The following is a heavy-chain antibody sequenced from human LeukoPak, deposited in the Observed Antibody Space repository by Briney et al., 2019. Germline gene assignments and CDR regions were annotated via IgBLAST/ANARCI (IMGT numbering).Heavy chain of an antibody. Sequence: SETLSLTCTVSGGSIRSSGDFWNCIRQHPGKGLECIGYISNSGTTYYNPSLKSRVTMSVDTSENQFSLKLSSVTAADTAVYYCATVTYDVLTRYSLQWGQGTLVTVSS. CDR1: GGSIRSSGDF. CDR2: ISNSGTT. D-gene: IGHD3-9*01. J-gene: IGHJ4*02. V-gene: IGHV4-31*03. CDR3: ATVTYDVLTRYSLQ.